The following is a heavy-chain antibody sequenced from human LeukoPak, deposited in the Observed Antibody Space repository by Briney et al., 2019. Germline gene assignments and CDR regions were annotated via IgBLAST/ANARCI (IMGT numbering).Heavy chain of an antibody. CDR3: ATLGMGATSGDYYYYIDV. CDR1: GYTFTSYY. Sequence: ASVKVSCKASGYTFTSYYMHWVRQAPGQGLEWMGIINPSGGSTSYAQKFQGRVTMTRDTSTSTVYMELSSLRSEDTAVYYCATLGMGATSGDYYYYIDVWGKGTTVTVSS. V-gene: IGHV1-46*01. D-gene: IGHD1-26*01. CDR2: INPSGGST. J-gene: IGHJ6*03.